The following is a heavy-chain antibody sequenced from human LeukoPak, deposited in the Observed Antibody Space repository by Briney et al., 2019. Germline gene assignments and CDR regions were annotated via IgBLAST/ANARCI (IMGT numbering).Heavy chain of an antibody. CDR2: IIPMLGTA. J-gene: IGHJ4*02. V-gene: IGHV1-69*13. CDR1: EGTFSSYA. D-gene: IGHD3-22*01. Sequence: SVKVSCKASEGTFSSYAISWVRQAPGQGLEWMGQIIPMLGTASYAQRFQGRVTITADESTSTAYMELSSLRSEDTAVYYCARGGQYYYDSSGYWSLDYWGQGTLVTVSS. CDR3: ARGGQYYYDSSGYWSLDY.